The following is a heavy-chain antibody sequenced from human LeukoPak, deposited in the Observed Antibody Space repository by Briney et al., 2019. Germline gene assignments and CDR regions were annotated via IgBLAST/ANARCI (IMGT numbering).Heavy chain of an antibody. Sequence: SGGSLRLSCAASGFTFSSYWMHWVRQAPGKGLVWVSCINSDGSSTSYADSVKGRFTISRDNAKHTLYLQMNSLRVEDTAVYYCARALGSGWVYFLGGQGTLVTVSS. J-gene: IGHJ4*02. CDR1: GFTFSSYW. D-gene: IGHD3-10*01. V-gene: IGHV3-74*01. CDR2: INSDGSST. CDR3: ARALGSGWVYFL.